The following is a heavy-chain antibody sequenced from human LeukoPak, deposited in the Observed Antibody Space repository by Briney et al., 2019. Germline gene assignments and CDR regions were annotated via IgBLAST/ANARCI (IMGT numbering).Heavy chain of an antibody. V-gene: IGHV1-2*02. J-gene: IGHJ4*02. CDR2: INPNSGGT. D-gene: IGHD6-19*01. CDR3: ARPGGSGWYTIHYFDY. CDR1: GYTFTGYY. Sequence: ASVKVSCKTSGYTFTGYYMHWVRQAPGQGLEWMGWINPNSGGTNYAQKFQGRVTMTRDTSISTAYMELSRLRSDDTAVYYCARPGGSGWYTIHYFDYWGQGTLVTVSS.